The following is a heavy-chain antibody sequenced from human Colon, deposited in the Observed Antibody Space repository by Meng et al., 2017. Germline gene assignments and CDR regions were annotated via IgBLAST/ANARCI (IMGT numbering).Heavy chain of an antibody. Sequence: VQLQESGHGLVQHSETLSLLCTIPGGSINSCDYYLNWIRQSPGKGLEWLGYIHSSGNTSYTPSLKSRLTMSLDTSKNQFSLRLTSVTAAYTAVYYCARNPVIPDARTFDFWGQGALVTVSS. CDR1: GGSINSCDYY. CDR2: IHSSGNT. V-gene: IGHV4-30-4*01. CDR3: ARNPVIPDARTFDF. J-gene: IGHJ4*02. D-gene: IGHD2-2*01.